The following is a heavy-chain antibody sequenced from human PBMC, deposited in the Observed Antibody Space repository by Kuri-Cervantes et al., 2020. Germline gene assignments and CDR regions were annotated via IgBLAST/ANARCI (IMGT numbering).Heavy chain of an antibody. Sequence: GESLKISCAASGFTFSSYSMNWVRQAPGKGLEWVSYISSSSSTIYYADSVKGRFTISRDNAKNSLYLQMNSLRAEDTAVYYCAKDPEARGSYSVGYFQHWGQGTLVTVSS. CDR3: AKDPEARGSYSVGYFQH. J-gene: IGHJ1*01. CDR1: GFTFSSYS. D-gene: IGHD1-26*01. CDR2: ISSSSSTI. V-gene: IGHV3-48*01.